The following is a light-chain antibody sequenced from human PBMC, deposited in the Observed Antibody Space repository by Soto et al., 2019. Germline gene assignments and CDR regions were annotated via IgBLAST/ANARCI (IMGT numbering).Light chain of an antibody. CDR2: AAS. J-gene: IGKJ3*01. CDR3: QHTYSTPFT. CDR1: QSISSY. Sequence: DIQMTQSPSPLSGSVGDRVTISCRSSQSISSYVNWYQQKPGIAPRLLIFAASNLQTGVPSRFSGSGSGTDFTLTISSLQPEDFGTYFCQHTYSTPFTFGPGTKVDI. V-gene: IGKV1-39*01.